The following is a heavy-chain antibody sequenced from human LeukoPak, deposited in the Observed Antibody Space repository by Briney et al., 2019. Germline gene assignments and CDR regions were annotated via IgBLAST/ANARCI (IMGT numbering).Heavy chain of an antibody. CDR2: ISSSRNII. J-gene: IGHJ4*02. D-gene: IGHD3-16*01. CDR1: GFTFSSYN. CDR3: ARDSSESRGTH. Sequence: GGSLRLSCAASGFTFSSYNMNWVRQAPGKGLEWLSYISSSRNIIYYADSVKGRFTISRDNARNSLYLQMNSLRAEDTAVYYCARDSSESRGTHWGQGTLVTVSS. V-gene: IGHV3-48*01.